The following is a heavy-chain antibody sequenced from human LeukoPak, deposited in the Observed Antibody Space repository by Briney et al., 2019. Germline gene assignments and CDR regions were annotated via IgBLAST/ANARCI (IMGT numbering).Heavy chain of an antibody. D-gene: IGHD3-10*02. V-gene: IGHV3-11*05. CDR1: GFTFSDSY. Sequence: GGSLRLSCAASGFTFSDSYMSWIRQAPGKGLEWVSDISSSSSYTNYADSVKGRFTISRDNAKNSLYLQMNSLRVEDTAVYYCARDPVDVPITPIYWGQGTLVTVSS. CDR2: ISSSSSYT. J-gene: IGHJ4*02. CDR3: ARDPVDVPITPIY.